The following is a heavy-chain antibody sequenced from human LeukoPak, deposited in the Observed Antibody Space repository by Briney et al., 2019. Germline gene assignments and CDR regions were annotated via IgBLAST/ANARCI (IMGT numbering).Heavy chain of an antibody. D-gene: IGHD2-21*02. CDR1: GYTFTSYA. V-gene: IGHV1-3*01. Sequence: ASVKVSYKASGYTFTSYAMHWVRQAPGQRLEWMGWINAGNGNTKYSQKFQGRVTITRDTSASTAYMELSSLRSEDTAVYYCARANRDCGGDCYEEDWFDPWGQGTLVTVSS. J-gene: IGHJ5*02. CDR3: ARANRDCGGDCYEEDWFDP. CDR2: INAGNGNT.